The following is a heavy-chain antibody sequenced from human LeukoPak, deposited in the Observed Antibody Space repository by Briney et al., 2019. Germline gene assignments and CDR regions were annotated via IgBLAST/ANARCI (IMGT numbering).Heavy chain of an antibody. Sequence: GSSVKVSCKASGGTFSSYAISWVRQAPGQGLEWMGRIIPILGIANYAQKFQGRVTITADKSTSTAYMELSSLRSEDTAVYYCARDDYYYGMDVWGQGTTVTVSS. CDR2: IIPILGIA. J-gene: IGHJ6*02. V-gene: IGHV1-69*04. CDR1: GGTFSSYA. CDR3: ARDDYYYGMDV.